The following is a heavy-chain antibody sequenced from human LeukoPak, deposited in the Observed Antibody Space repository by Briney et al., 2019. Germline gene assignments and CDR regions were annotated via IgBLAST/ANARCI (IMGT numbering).Heavy chain of an antibody. CDR1: VGSLSRGSYY. J-gene: IGHJ4*02. CDR2: IYYSGST. CDR3: SQDSRYYYGSGSPY. Sequence: PSETLSLTCTVSVGSLSRGSYYGSWIRQPPGKGLEWIGYIYYSGSTNYNPSLKSRVTISVDTSKNQFSLKLSSVTAADTAVYYCSQDSRYYYGSGSPYWGQGTLVTVSS. V-gene: IGHV4-61*01. D-gene: IGHD3-10*01.